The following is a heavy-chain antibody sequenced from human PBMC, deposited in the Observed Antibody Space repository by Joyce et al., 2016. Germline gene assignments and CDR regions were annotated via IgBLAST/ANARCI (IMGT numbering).Heavy chain of an antibody. CDR3: ARGDLRTSSPLFWYFAL. Sequence: QVQLVQSGAEVKKPGASVKVSCKASGYTFTDYYIHWVRQAPGQGLEGRGGINRNGGGTEYPQKLQGRVTVTRDTSIRTAYMELTGLRSDDTAVYYCARGDLRTSSPLFWYFALWGRGTLVTVSS. CDR2: INRNGGGT. D-gene: IGHD2-2*01. V-gene: IGHV1-2*02. J-gene: IGHJ2*01. CDR1: GYTFTDYY.